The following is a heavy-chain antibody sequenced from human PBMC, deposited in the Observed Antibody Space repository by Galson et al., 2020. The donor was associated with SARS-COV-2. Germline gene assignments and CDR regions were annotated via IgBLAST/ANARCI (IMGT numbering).Heavy chain of an antibody. J-gene: IGHJ4*02. V-gene: IGHV4-34*01. D-gene: IGHD3-22*01. CDR2: INHSGST. CDR1: GGSFSGYY. Sequence: SETLSLTCAVYGGSFSGYYWSWIRQPPGKGLEWIGEINHSGSTNYNPSLKSRVTISVDTSKNQFSLKLSSVTAADTAVYYCASFYDSSGYYYFDYWGRGTLATISS. CDR3: ASFYDSSGYYYFDY.